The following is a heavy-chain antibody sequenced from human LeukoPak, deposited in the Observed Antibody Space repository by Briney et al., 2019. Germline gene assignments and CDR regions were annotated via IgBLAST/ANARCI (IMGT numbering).Heavy chain of an antibody. V-gene: IGHV4-59*01. Sequence: PSETLSLTCTVSGGSFSSYYWNWIRQPPGKGLEWIGYIDHGGSTNYNPSLRSRVSISSDTSKIQFSLELTSVTAADTAVYYCARLKTTVSIHAYFDSWGQGTLVTVSS. J-gene: IGHJ4*02. CDR2: IDHGGST. D-gene: IGHD4-17*01. CDR1: GGSFSSYY. CDR3: ARLKTTVSIHAYFDS.